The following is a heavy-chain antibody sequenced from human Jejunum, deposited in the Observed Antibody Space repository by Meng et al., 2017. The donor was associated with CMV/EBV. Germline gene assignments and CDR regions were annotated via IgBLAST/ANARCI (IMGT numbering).Heavy chain of an antibody. D-gene: IGHD2-15*01. J-gene: IGHJ6*02. CDR2: MNPNNGNT. Sequence: INRGRQAPGQGREWMGWMNPNNGNTGYAQKFQSRFTMTWNTSISTAYMELSSLRSEDTAIYYCASHQQFCSGGSCYSLGYYYGMDVWGQGTTVTVSS. CDR3: ASHQQFCSGGSCYSLGYYYGMDV. V-gene: IGHV1-8*01.